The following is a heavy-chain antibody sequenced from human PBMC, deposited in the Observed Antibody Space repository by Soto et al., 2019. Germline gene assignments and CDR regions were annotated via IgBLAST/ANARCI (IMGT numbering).Heavy chain of an antibody. CDR1: GGTFSSYT. CDR3: ARGITLPTPLDY. J-gene: IGHJ4*02. CDR2: IIPILGIA. V-gene: IGHV1-69*02. Sequence: ASVKVSCKASGGTFSSYTISWVRQAPGQGLEWMGRIIPILGIAKYAQKFQGRVTITRDTSASTAYMELSSLRSEDTAVYYCARGITLPTPLDYWGQGTLVTVSS. D-gene: IGHD1-20*01.